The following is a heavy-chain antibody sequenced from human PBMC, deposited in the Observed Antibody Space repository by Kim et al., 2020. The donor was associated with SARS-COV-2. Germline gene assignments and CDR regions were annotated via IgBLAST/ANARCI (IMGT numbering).Heavy chain of an antibody. Sequence: GGSLRLSCAASGFTFSSYGMHWVRQAPGKGREWVAVIWYDGSNKYYADSVKGRFTISRDNSKNTLYLQMNSLRAEDTAVYYCARGGWELLPTYYFDYWGQGTLVTVSS. CDR1: GFTFSSYG. CDR2: IWYDGSNK. CDR3: ARGGWELLPTYYFDY. D-gene: IGHD1-26*01. V-gene: IGHV3-33*01. J-gene: IGHJ4*02.